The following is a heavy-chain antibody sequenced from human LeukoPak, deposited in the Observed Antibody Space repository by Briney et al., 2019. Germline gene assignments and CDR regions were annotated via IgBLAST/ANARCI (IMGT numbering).Heavy chain of an antibody. D-gene: IGHD3-3*01. V-gene: IGHV1-18*01. J-gene: IGHJ6*03. CDR1: GYTFTSYG. Sequence: ASVKVSCKASGYTFTSYGINCVRQAPGQGLEWMGWISAYNGNTNYAQKLQGRVTMTTDTSTSTAYMELRSLRSDDTAVYYCARESPRTIFGVVLDYYYMDVWGKGTTVSVSS. CDR3: ARESPRTIFGVVLDYYYMDV. CDR2: ISAYNGNT.